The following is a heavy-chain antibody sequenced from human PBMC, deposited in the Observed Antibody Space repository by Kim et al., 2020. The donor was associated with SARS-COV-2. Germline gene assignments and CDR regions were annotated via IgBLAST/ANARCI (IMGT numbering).Heavy chain of an antibody. V-gene: IGHV3-66*01. Sequence: GGSLRLSCAASGFTVSSNYMSWVRQAPGKGLEWVSFIYSGGSTYYADSVKGRFTISRDNSKNTLYLQMNSLRAEDTAVYYCARTYGSGSYYHYYYGMDVWGQGTTVTVSS. CDR3: ARTYGSGSYYHYYYGMDV. J-gene: IGHJ6*02. CDR2: IYSGGST. CDR1: GFTVSSNY. D-gene: IGHD3-10*01.